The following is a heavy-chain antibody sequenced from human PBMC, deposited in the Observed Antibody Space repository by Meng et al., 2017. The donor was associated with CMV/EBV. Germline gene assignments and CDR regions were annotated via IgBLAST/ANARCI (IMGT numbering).Heavy chain of an antibody. D-gene: IGHD1-1*01. CDR1: GFTFSSYA. CDR2: ISYDGSNK. J-gene: IGHJ6*02. CDR3: ARFDGGYIGYHYYYYGMDV. Sequence: GGSLRLSCAASGFTFSSYAMHWFRQAPGKGLEGVAVISYDGSNKYYADSVKGRFTISRDNSKNTLYLQMNSLRAEDTAVYYCARFDGGYIGYHYYYYGMDVWGQGTTVTVSS. V-gene: IGHV3-30*04.